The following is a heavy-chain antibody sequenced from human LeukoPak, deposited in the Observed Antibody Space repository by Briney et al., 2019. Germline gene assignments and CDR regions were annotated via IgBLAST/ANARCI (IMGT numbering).Heavy chain of an antibody. CDR3: AHDYYGSGSYYF. D-gene: IGHD3-10*01. CDR1: GYTFTGYY. V-gene: IGHV1-2*02. J-gene: IGHJ4*02. CDR2: INPNSGGT. Sequence: ASVKVSCKASGYTFTGYYMHWVRQAPGQGLEWMGWINPNSGGTNYAQKFQGRVTMTRDTSISTAYMELSSLRSEDTAVYYCAHDYYGSGSYYFWGQGTLVTVSS.